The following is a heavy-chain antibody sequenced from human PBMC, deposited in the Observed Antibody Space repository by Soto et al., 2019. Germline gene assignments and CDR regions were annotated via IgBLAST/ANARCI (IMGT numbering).Heavy chain of an antibody. CDR3: ARGSGYYLPDY. CDR2: INAGNGNT. D-gene: IGHD5-12*01. Sequence: QVQLVQSGAEEKKPGASVKVSCKASGYTFTNYAMHWVRQAPGQRLEWMGWINAGNGNTKYSQKFQGRVTITRDTSASTAYMELSSLRSEDTGVYYCARGSGYYLPDYWGQGTLVTGSS. CDR1: GYTFTNYA. J-gene: IGHJ4*02. V-gene: IGHV1-3*05.